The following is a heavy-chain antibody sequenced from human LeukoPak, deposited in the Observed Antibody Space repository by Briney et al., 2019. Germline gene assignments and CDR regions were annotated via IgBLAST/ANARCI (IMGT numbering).Heavy chain of an antibody. Sequence: PGGSLRLSCAASGFTFSSYWMSRVRQAPGKGLEWVANIKQDGSEKYYVDSVKGRFTISRGNAKNSLYLQMNSLRAEDTAVYYCARATSYSSSWYDEGYYFDYWGQGTLVTVSS. V-gene: IGHV3-7*01. CDR1: GFTFSSYW. CDR2: IKQDGSEK. D-gene: IGHD6-13*01. CDR3: ARATSYSSSWYDEGYYFDY. J-gene: IGHJ4*02.